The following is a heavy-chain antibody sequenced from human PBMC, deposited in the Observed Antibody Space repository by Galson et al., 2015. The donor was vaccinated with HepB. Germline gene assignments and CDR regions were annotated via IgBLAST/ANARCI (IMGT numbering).Heavy chain of an antibody. CDR1: GYTFTSYA. D-gene: IGHD2-15*01. V-gene: IGHV1-3*01. CDR2: INAGNGNT. J-gene: IGHJ3*02. CDR3: ASPSPGVVVVAEGAFDI. Sequence: SVKVSCKASGYTFTSYAMHWVRQAPGQRLEWMGWINAGNGNTKYSQKFQGRVTITRDTSASTAYMELSSLRSEDTAVYYCASPSPGVVVVAEGAFDIWGQGTMVTVSS.